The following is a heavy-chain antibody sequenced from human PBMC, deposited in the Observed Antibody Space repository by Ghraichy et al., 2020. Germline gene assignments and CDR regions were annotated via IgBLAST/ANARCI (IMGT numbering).Heavy chain of an antibody. V-gene: IGHV4-59*01. Sequence: SETLSLTCTVSGGSISSYYWSWIRQPPGKGLEWIGYIYYSGSTNYNPSLKSRVTISVDTSKNQFSLKLSSVTAADTAVYYCARAGRFKNSGYDWPNPETYYYGMDVWGQGTTVTVSS. CDR1: GGSISSYY. CDR3: ARAGRFKNSGYDWPNPETYYYGMDV. J-gene: IGHJ6*02. D-gene: IGHD5-12*01. CDR2: IYYSGST.